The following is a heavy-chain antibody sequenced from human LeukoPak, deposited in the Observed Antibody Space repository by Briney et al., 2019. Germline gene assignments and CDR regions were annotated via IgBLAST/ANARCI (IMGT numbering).Heavy chain of an antibody. Sequence: PGRSLRLSCAASGFTFSSYGMHWVRQAPGKGLEWVAVISYDGSNKYYADSVKGRFTISRDNSKNTLFLQMNSLRAEDTAVYYCARVGDYGDFFDYWGQGTLVTVSS. V-gene: IGHV3-30*03. D-gene: IGHD4-17*01. CDR1: GFTFSSYG. CDR2: ISYDGSNK. J-gene: IGHJ4*02. CDR3: ARVGDYGDFFDY.